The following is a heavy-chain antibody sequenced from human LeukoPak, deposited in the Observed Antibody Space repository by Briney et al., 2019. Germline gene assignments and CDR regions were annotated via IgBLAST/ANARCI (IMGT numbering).Heavy chain of an antibody. D-gene: IGHD2-2*02. V-gene: IGHV1-2*02. Sequence: ASVKVSCKASGYTFTAYFMHWVRQAPGQGLEWMGWISPNSGVPNYAQKFQGRVTMTRDTSSSTAYMELRDLRSDDTAVYYCARDTPRGCSSHSCYKSFVSWGQGALGTVSS. CDR1: GYTFTAYF. CDR3: ARDTPRGCSSHSCYKSFVS. CDR2: ISPNSGVP. J-gene: IGHJ5*02.